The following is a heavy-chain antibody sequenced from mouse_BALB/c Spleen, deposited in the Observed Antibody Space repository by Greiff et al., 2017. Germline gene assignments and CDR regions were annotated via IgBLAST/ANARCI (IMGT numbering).Heavy chain of an antibody. CDR1: GFAFSSYD. D-gene: IGHD2-10*02. J-gene: IGHJ1*01. Sequence: EVKLVESGGGLVKPGGSLTLSCAASGFAFSSYDMSWVRQTPEKRLEWFAYISSGGGSTYYPDTVKGRFTISRYNAKNPLYLQMSSLKSEDTAMYYCARQWYGNCVYWYFDVWGAGTTVTVSS. V-gene: IGHV5-12-1*01. CDR2: ISSGGGST. CDR3: ARQWYGNCVYWYFDV.